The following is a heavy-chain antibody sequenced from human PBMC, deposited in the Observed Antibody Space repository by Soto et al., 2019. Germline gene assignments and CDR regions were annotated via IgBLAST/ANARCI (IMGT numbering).Heavy chain of an antibody. J-gene: IGHJ4*02. CDR3: ARGVYYYDSSGYYGY. CDR1: GGTFSSYA. CDR2: IIPIFGTA. D-gene: IGHD3-22*01. V-gene: IGHV1-69*13. Sequence: SVKVSCKASGGTFSSYAISWVRQAPGQGLEWMGGIIPIFGTANYAQKFQGRVTITADESTSTAYMELGSLRSEDTAVYYCARGVYYYDSSGYYGYWGQGTLVTVSS.